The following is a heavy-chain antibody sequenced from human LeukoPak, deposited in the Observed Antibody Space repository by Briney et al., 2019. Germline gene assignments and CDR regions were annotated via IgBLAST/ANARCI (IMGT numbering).Heavy chain of an antibody. CDR3: AKDASGSYYDEAFDI. CDR2: IKQDGSEK. V-gene: IGHV3-7*03. J-gene: IGHJ3*02. Sequence: GGSLRLSCASSGFTFSSYWMSWVRQAPGKGLEWVANIKQDGSEKYYADSVKGRFTISRDNAKNSLYLQMNSLRAEDMALYYCAKDASGSYYDEAFDIWGQGTMVTVSS. D-gene: IGHD1-26*01. CDR1: GFTFSSYW.